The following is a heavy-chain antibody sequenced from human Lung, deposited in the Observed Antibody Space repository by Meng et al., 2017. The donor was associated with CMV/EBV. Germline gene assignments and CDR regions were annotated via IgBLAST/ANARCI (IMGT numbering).Heavy chain of an antibody. CDR2: ITGGGNYI. CDR3: ARGRGLVATIVQYYLDY. V-gene: IGHV3-21*01. J-gene: IGHJ4*02. CDR1: GFTFTSYA. Sequence: GESLKISCAASGFTFTSYAMNWVRQAPGKGLEWVSSITGGGNYIYYADSVKGRFSVSRDNAKNSLYLQMNSLRAEDTAVYYCARGRGLVATIVQYYLDYWGQGTXVTVSS. D-gene: IGHD5-12*01.